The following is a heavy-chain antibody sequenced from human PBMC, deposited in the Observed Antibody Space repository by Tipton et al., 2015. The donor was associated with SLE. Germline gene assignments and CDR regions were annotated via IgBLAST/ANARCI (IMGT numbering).Heavy chain of an antibody. D-gene: IGHD6-25*01. V-gene: IGHV3-23*03. J-gene: IGHJ4*02. CDR3: VRGGGSVGQDFDY. CDR1: GFTFRNYA. CDR2: IYSGGRT. Sequence: SLRLSCAASGFTFRNYAMNWVRQAPGKGLEWVSVIYSGGRTYYADSVKGRFTTSRDNAKNTLYLQMNSLRVEDTAVYYCVRGGGSVGQDFDYWGQGTLVAVSS.